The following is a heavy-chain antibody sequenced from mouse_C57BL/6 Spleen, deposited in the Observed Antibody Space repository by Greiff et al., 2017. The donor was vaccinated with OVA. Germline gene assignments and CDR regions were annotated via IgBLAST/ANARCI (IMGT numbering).Heavy chain of an antibody. CDR2: IDPENGDT. Sequence: VQLKESGAELVRPGASVKLSCTASGFNITDDYMTWVKQRPEQGLEWIGWIDPENGDTEYASKFKGKATLTADTSSSTAYLQLSSLTSEDTAVYYATTPYYYGSSVAWFADWGKGTPVTVSA. CDR3: TTPYYYGSSVAWFAD. J-gene: IGHJ3*01. V-gene: IGHV14-4*01. D-gene: IGHD1-1*01. CDR1: GFNITDDY.